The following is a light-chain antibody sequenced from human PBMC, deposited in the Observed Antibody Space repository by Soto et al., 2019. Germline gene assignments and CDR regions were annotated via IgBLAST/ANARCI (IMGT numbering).Light chain of an antibody. CDR1: QSISSY. J-gene: IGKJ5*01. Sequence: DIQMTQSPSSLSASVGYRVTITCLASQSISSYLNWYQQKPGKAPKLLIYAASSLQSGVPSRFSGSGSGTDFTLTISSLQPEDFATYYCQQANSFPITFGQGTRLEIK. CDR2: AAS. CDR3: QQANSFPIT. V-gene: IGKV1-39*01.